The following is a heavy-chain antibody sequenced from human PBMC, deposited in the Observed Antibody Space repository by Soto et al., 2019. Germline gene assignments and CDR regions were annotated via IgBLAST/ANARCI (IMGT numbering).Heavy chain of an antibody. CDR2: INYSGST. CDR1: GGSFSGYY. Sequence: SETLSLTCAVYGGSFSGYYWSWIRQPPGKGLEWIGEINYSGSTNYNPSFKSRVTILVDTSKNQFSLKLSSVTAADTAVYFCAREDDGGDRDYYGLDVWGQGTTVTVSS. V-gene: IGHV4-34*01. D-gene: IGHD2-21*02. CDR3: AREDDGGDRDYYGLDV. J-gene: IGHJ6*02.